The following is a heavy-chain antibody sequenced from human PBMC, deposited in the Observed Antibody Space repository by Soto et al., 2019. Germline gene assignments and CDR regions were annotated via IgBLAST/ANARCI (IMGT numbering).Heavy chain of an antibody. CDR3: ARAPDRITGPNPYYFDY. Sequence: SETLSLTCTVSGGSISSGGYYWSWIRQHPGKGLEWIGYIYYSGSTYYNPSLKSRVTISVDTSKNQFSLKLSSVTAADTAVYYCARAPDRITGPNPYYFDYWGQGTLVTVSS. V-gene: IGHV4-31*03. CDR2: IYYSGST. D-gene: IGHD1-20*01. J-gene: IGHJ4*02. CDR1: GGSISSGGYY.